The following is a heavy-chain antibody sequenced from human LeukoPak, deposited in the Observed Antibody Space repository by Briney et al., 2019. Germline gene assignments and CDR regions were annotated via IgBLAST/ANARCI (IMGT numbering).Heavy chain of an antibody. CDR3: VPKYGFY. CDR1: GFTFSSYS. V-gene: IGHV3-48*01. CDR2: ISSGSSTK. Sequence: PGGSLRLSCAASGFTFSSYSMNWVRQAPGKGLEWVSYISSGSSTKYYADSVKGRFTISRDDAKNSLYLQMNSLRAEDTAVYYCVPKYGFYWGQGTLVTVSS. D-gene: IGHD3-10*01. J-gene: IGHJ4*02.